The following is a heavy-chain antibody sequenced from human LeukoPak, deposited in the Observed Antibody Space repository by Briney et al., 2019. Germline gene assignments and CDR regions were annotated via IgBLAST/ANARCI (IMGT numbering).Heavy chain of an antibody. V-gene: IGHV3-23*01. CDR1: GFSFSSYV. J-gene: IGHJ4*02. CDR2: ISGSGAST. Sequence: PGGSLRLSCAASGFSFSSYVISWVRQAPGKGLEWVSGISGSGASTYYADSEKGRFTISRDNSKNTVYLQMNSLRAEDTAIYYCAKEHNYGLDYFDSWGQGTLVTVSS. D-gene: IGHD5-18*01. CDR3: AKEHNYGLDYFDS.